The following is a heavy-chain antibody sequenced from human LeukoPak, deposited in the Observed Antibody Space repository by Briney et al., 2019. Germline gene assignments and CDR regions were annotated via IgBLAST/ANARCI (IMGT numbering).Heavy chain of an antibody. V-gene: IGHV4-39*01. Sequence: PSETLSLTCTVSGGSISSSSYYWGWIRQPPGKGLEWIGSIYYSGSTYYNPSLKSRVTISVDTSKNQFSLKLSSVTAADTAVYYCARWGPYFDYWGQGTLVTVSS. CDR3: ARWGPYFDY. CDR2: IYYSGST. CDR1: GGSISSSSYY. J-gene: IGHJ4*02. D-gene: IGHD3-16*01.